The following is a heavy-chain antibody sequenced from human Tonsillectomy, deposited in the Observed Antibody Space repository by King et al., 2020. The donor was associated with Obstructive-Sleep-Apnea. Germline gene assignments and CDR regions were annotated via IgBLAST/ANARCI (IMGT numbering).Heavy chain of an antibody. V-gene: IGHV4-31*03. D-gene: IGHD1-1*01. CDR2: IYYSGST. CDR3: AREQTTRGYYFDY. J-gene: IGHJ4*02. CDR1: GGSISSGGYY. Sequence: QLQESGPGLVKPSQTLSLTCTVSGGSISSGGYYWSWIRQHPGKGLEWIGYIYYSGSTYYNPSPKSRVTISVDTSKNQFSLKLSAVTAADTAVYYGAREQTTRGYYFDYWGQGTLVTVSS.